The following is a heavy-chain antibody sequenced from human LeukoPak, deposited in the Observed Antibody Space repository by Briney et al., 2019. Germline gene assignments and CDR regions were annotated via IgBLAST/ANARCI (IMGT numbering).Heavy chain of an antibody. D-gene: IGHD3-3*01. CDR3: ASSLYDFWSDYNNWFDP. V-gene: IGHV6-1*01. CDR1: GDSVSSNSAA. Sequence: SQTLSLTCAISGDSVSSNSAAWNWIRQSPSRGLEWLGRTYYRSKWYNDCAVSVKSRITINPDTSKNQFSLQLNSVTPEDTAVYYCASSLYDFWSDYNNWFDPWGQGTLVTVSS. J-gene: IGHJ5*02. CDR2: TYYRSKWYN.